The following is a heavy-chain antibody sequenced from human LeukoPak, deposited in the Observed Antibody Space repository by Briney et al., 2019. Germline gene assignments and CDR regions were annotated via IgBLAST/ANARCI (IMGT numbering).Heavy chain of an antibody. CDR1: GFTLSGSV. J-gene: IGHJ4*02. Sequence: PGGSLRLSRAASGFTLSGSVMSWVRPAPGKGVEWVSAISGSGGSTYYADSVKSRFTISRDNSKNTLYLQMNSLRAEDTAVYYCAKGLGFWSGLFDYWGQGTLVTVSS. CDR3: AKGLGFWSGLFDY. D-gene: IGHD3-3*01. V-gene: IGHV3-23*01. CDR2: ISGSGGST.